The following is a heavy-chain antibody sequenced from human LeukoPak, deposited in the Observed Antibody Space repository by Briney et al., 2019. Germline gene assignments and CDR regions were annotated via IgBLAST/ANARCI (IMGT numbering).Heavy chain of an antibody. Sequence: SETLSLTCTVSGGSISSYYWSWIRQPPGKGLEWIGYIYYSGSTNYNPSLKSRVTISVDTSKNQFSLKLSSVTAADTAVYCCARLGYMGFDPWGQGTLVTVSS. CDR2: IYYSGST. D-gene: IGHD5-12*01. CDR3: ARLGYMGFDP. J-gene: IGHJ5*02. V-gene: IGHV4-59*08. CDR1: GGSISSYY.